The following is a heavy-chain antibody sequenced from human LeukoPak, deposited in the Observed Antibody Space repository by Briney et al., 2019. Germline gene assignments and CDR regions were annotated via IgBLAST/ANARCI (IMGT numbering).Heavy chain of an antibody. CDR2: MNPNSGNT. CDR3: ARRPSIVGAKRNWFDP. CDR1: GYTFTSYG. J-gene: IGHJ5*02. D-gene: IGHD1-26*01. V-gene: IGHV1-8*02. Sequence: GASVKVSCKASGYTFTSYGINWVRQATGQGLEWMGWMNPNSGNTGYAQKFQGRVTMTRNTSISTAYMELSSLRSEDTAVYYCARRPSIVGAKRNWFDPWGQGTLVTVSS.